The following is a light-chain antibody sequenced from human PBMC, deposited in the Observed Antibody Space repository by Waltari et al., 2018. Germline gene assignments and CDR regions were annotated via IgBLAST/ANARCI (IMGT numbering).Light chain of an antibody. CDR1: TSNIGNNF. CDR2: DNN. CDR3: GAWDSRLSAVV. J-gene: IGLJ2*01. Sequence: QSVLTQPPSVSAAPGQQVTISCSGSTSNIGNNFVSWYQQLPGAAPRLLSYDNNKRLSGIPDRFPASKSDTSATLCITGLQTGDEADYYCGAWDSRLSAVVFGGGTKLTVL. V-gene: IGLV1-51*02.